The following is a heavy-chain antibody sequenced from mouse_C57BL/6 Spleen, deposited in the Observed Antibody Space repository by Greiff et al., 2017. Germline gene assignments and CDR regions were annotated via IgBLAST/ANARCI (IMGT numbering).Heavy chain of an antibody. J-gene: IGHJ1*03. D-gene: IGHD1-1*01. CDR2: IHPNSGST. CDR1: GYTFTSYW. V-gene: IGHV1-64*01. CDR3: AYYGSSYRYFDV. Sequence: QVQLQQPGAELVKPGASVKLSCKASGYTFTSYWMHWVKQRPGQGLEWIGMIHPNSGSTNYNEKFKSKATLTVDKSSSTAYMQLSSLTSEDSAVYYCAYYGSSYRYFDVWGTGTTVTVS.